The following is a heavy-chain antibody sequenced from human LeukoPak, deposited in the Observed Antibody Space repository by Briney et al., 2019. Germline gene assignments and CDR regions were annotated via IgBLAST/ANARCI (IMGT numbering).Heavy chain of an antibody. CDR1: GFTFSNYG. V-gene: IGHV3-30*18. CDR2: IAYDGSYK. J-gene: IGHJ4*02. Sequence: PGGSLRLSCAASGFTFSNYGMQWVRQAPGEGLEWVALIAYDGSYKYYADSVKGRFTISRDNSKNTLDLQMNSLRAEDTAVYYCAKGGSAWYLDYWGQGTLVTVSS. CDR3: AKGGSAWYLDY. D-gene: IGHD6-19*01.